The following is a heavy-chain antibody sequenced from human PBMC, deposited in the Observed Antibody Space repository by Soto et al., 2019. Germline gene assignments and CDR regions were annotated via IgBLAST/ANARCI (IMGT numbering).Heavy chain of an antibody. D-gene: IGHD1-26*01. J-gene: IGHJ4*02. CDR2: TYYRSKWYN. CDR3: SRSKGELLGGFDY. V-gene: IGHV6-1*01. CDR1: GDSVSSNSAA. Sequence: QVQLQQSGPGLVKPSQTLSLTCAISGDSVSSNSAAWNWIRQSPSRGLEWLGRTYYRSKWYNDYAVSVKSRITIKPDPSKNQFSLPLNSVTPEDTAVYYCSRSKGELLGGFDYWGQGTLGNVSS.